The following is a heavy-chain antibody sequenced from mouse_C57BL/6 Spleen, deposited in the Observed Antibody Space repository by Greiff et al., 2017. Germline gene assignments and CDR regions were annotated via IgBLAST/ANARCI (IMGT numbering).Heavy chain of an antibody. D-gene: IGHD2-14*01. CDR3: ARRDDDYAMDY. J-gene: IGHJ4*01. Sequence: QVHVKQSGAELVRPGTSVKVSCKASGYAFTNYLIEWVKQRPGQGLEWIGVINPGSGGTNYTEKFKGKATLTADKSSSTAYLQLSSLTSEDSAVYFCARRDDDYAMDYWGQGTSVTVSS. CDR1: GYAFTNYL. V-gene: IGHV1-54*01. CDR2: INPGSGGT.